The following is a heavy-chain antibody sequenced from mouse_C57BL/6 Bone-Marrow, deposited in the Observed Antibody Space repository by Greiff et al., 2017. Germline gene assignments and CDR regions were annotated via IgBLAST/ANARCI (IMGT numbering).Heavy chain of an antibody. Sequence: EVNVVESGAELVKPGASVKLSCTASGFNIKDYYIHWVKQRTEQGLEWIGRIDPEDGETKYAPKFQDKATITADTSSNTAYLQLSSLTSEDTAVYYCTRSLIYYGTNYWGQGTTLTGSS. V-gene: IGHV14-2*01. CDR3: TRSLIYYGTNY. J-gene: IGHJ2*01. CDR2: IDPEDGET. D-gene: IGHD1-1*01. CDR1: GFNIKDYY.